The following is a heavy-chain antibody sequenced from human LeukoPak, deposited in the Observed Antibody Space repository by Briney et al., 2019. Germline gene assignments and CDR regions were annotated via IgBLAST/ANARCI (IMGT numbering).Heavy chain of an antibody. Sequence: ASVKVSCKASGYTFTGYYMHWVRQAPGQGLEWMGWINPNSGGTNYAQKFQGRVTMTRDTSISTAYMELSRLRSEDTAVYYCARDGRIGAAGPGNWFGPWGQGNLVTASS. CDR3: ARDGRIGAAGPGNWFGP. CDR2: INPNSGGT. D-gene: IGHD6-13*01. J-gene: IGHJ5*02. V-gene: IGHV1-2*02. CDR1: GYTFTGYY.